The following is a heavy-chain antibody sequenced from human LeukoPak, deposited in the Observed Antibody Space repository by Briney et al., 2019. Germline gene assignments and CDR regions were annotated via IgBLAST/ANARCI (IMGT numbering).Heavy chain of an antibody. CDR2: IYFSGST. V-gene: IGHV4-59*08. D-gene: IGHD3-22*01. CDR1: GGSISSYY. Sequence: SETLSLTCTVSGGSISSYYWSWIRQPPGKGLEWIGYIYFSGSTNYNPSLKSRVTVSVDTSKNQFSLKLSSVTAADTAVYYCARGPDSSGYYYFDFWGQGTLVTVSS. J-gene: IGHJ4*02. CDR3: ARGPDSSGYYYFDF.